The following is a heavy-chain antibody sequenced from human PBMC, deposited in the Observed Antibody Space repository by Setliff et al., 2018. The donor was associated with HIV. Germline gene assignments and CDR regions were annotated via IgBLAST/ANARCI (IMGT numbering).Heavy chain of an antibody. J-gene: IGHJ2*01. D-gene: IGHD2-8*01. CDR1: GFTFSSYT. Sequence: GESLKISCAASGFTFSSYTMSWVRQAPGKGLEWVSAISGSGGSTYYADSVKGRFTISRDNSKNTLYLQMNSLRAEDTAVYYCAKEIRTNGLGWHFDLWGRGTLVTVSS. CDR2: ISGSGGST. CDR3: AKEIRTNGLGWHFDL. V-gene: IGHV3-23*01.